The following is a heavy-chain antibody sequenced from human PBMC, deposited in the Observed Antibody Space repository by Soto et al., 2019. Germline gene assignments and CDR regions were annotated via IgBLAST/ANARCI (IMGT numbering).Heavy chain of an antibody. D-gene: IGHD1-1*01. CDR3: ARIGWKPEFYYYYGMDV. J-gene: IGHJ6*02. CDR1: GFTFSSYW. V-gene: IGHV3-74*01. CDR2: INGDGSSP. Sequence: GGSLRLSCAASGFTFSSYWMHWVRQAPGKGLVWVSRINGDGSSPTYADSVKGRFTISRDNSKNTLFLQMNSLRAEDTAVYYCARIGWKPEFYYYYGMDVWGQGTTVTVSS.